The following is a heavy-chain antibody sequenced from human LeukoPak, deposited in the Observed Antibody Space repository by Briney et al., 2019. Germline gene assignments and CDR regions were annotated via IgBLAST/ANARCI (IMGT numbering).Heavy chain of an antibody. CDR1: GGSISSYY. Sequence: TSETLSLTCTVSGGSISSYYWSWIRQPPGKGLEWIGYIYYSGSTNYNPSLKSRVTISVDTSKNQFSLKLTSVTAADTAVYYCARNPPVAGTSFYYYYYYMDVWGKGTTVTISS. CDR3: ARNPPVAGTSFYYYYYYMDV. CDR2: IYYSGST. D-gene: IGHD6-19*01. V-gene: IGHV4-59*01. J-gene: IGHJ6*03.